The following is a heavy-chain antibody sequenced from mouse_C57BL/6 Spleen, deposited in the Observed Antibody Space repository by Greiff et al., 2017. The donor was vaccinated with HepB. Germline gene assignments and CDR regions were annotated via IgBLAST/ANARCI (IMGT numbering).Heavy chain of an antibody. CDR2: IDPNSGGT. J-gene: IGHJ2*01. CDR3: AREDFADYFDY. CDR1: GYTFTSYW. Sequence: QVQLKQPGAELVKPGASVKLSCKASGYTFTSYWMHWVKQRPGRGLEWIGRIDPNSGGTKYNEKFKSKATLTVDKPSSTAYMQLSSLTSEDSAVYYCAREDFADYFDYWGQGTTLTVSS. V-gene: IGHV1-72*01.